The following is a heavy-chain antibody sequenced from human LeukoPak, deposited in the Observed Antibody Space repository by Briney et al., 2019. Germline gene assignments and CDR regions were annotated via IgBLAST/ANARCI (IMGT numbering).Heavy chain of an antibody. CDR3: ARGVKATMMRSIPYGAFDI. J-gene: IGHJ3*02. Sequence: GGSPRLSCAASGFTFSSYAMSWVRQAPGKGLEWVSAISGSGGSTYYADSVKGRFTISRDNSKNTLYLQMNSLRAEDTAVYYCARGVKATMMRSIPYGAFDIWGQGTMVTVSS. CDR2: ISGSGGST. V-gene: IGHV3-23*01. D-gene: IGHD3-22*01. CDR1: GFTFSSYA.